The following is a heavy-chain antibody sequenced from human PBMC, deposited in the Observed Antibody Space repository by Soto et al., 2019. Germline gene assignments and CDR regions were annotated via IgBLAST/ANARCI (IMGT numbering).Heavy chain of an antibody. D-gene: IGHD1-20*01. V-gene: IGHV3-11*01. CDR1: GFAFTDYY. Sequence: QVQLVESGGGLVKPGESLRLSCVASGFAFTDYYMTWIRQAPGKGLEWVSYISVGGRTIYYAESVRGRFTVSRDNAKIPVFLQMNSLRAEDTAVYYCARGTPVTGTENTDDFDHWGQGTLVTVSS. J-gene: IGHJ4*02. CDR3: ARGTPVTGTENTDDFDH. CDR2: ISVGGRTI.